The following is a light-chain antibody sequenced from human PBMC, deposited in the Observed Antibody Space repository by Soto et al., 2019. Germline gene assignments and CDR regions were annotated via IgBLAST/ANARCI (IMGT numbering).Light chain of an antibody. CDR2: GAS. V-gene: IGKV3-15*01. Sequence: EIVMTKSPATLSVSPGASATLSGRASQTVSITYLTWYQQKPGQAPRLLIYGASTRATGIPARFSGSGSGTEFTLTISSLQSEDFAVYYCQQYNNWPTVGQGTRLEIK. CDR1: QTVSITY. CDR3: QQYNNWPT. J-gene: IGKJ5*01.